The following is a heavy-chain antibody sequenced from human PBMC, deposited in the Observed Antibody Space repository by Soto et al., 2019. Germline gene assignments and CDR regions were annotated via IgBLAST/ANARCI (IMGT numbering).Heavy chain of an antibody. V-gene: IGHV4-59*01. CDR3: ARGGRVTGTRRNYYYYGMDV. J-gene: IGHJ6*02. D-gene: IGHD1-7*01. CDR2: INYSGST. Sequence: SETLSLTCTVSGGSISSYYWSWIRQPPGKGLEWIGYINYSGSTNYNPSLKSRVTISVDTSKNQFSLKLSSVTAADTAVYYCARGGRVTGTRRNYYYYGMDVWGQGTTVTVSS. CDR1: GGSISSYY.